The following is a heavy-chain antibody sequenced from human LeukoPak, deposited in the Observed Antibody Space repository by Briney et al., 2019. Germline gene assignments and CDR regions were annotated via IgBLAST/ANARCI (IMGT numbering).Heavy chain of an antibody. V-gene: IGHV3-23*01. CDR3: AKDLWFGELLPAPPSFDY. Sequence: PGGSLRLSCAASGFTVSSNYMSWVRQAPGKGLEWVSAISGSGGSTYYADSVKGRFTISRDNSKNTLYLQMNSLRAEDTAVYYCAKDLWFGELLPAPPSFDYWGQGTLVTVSS. CDR1: GFTVSSNY. CDR2: ISGSGGST. D-gene: IGHD3-10*01. J-gene: IGHJ4*02.